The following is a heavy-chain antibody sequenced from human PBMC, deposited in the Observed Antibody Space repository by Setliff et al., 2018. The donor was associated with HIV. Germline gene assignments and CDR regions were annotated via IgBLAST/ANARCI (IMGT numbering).Heavy chain of an antibody. J-gene: IGHJ4*02. CDR1: GYTFINYG. CDR3: ARGQIIVARSSSTVTAIDY. D-gene: IGHD4-17*01. CDR2: ISGYNGNT. Sequence: ASVKVSCKASGYTFINYGVTWVRQAPGQGLEWMGWISGYNGNTNNAQKFQGRVTMTTDTSTNTAYRELRSLRSDDTAVYYCARGQIIVARSSSTVTAIDYWGQGTQVTVSS. V-gene: IGHV1-18*01.